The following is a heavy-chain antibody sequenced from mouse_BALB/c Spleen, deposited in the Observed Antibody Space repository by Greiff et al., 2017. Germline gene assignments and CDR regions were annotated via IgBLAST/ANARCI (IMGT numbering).Heavy chain of an antibody. Sequence: EVKLVESGGGLVQPGGSRKLSCAASGFTFSSFGMHWVRQAPEKGLEWVAYISSGSSTIYYADTVKGRFTISRDNPKNTLFLQMTSLRSEDTAMYYCARYDYRYWYFDVWGAGTTVTVSS. V-gene: IGHV5-17*02. D-gene: IGHD2-14*01. CDR3: ARYDYRYWYFDV. CDR1: GFTFSSFG. CDR2: ISSGSSTI. J-gene: IGHJ1*01.